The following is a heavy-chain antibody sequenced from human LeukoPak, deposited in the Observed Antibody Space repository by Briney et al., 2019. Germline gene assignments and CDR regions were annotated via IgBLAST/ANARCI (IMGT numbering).Heavy chain of an antibody. CDR3: ARSRGYSYGTTFLDY. D-gene: IGHD5-18*01. CDR1: GYSISSGYY. Sequence: PSETLSLTCTVSGYSISSGYYWSWIRQPPGKGLEWIGYIYYSGSINYNPSLKSRVTISVDTSKNQFSLKLTSVTAADTAVYYCARSRGYSYGTTFLDYWGQGTLVTVSS. CDR2: IYYSGSI. V-gene: IGHV4-38-2*02. J-gene: IGHJ4*02.